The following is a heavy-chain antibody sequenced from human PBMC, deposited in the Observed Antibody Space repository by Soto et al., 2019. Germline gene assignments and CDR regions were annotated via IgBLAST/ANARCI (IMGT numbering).Heavy chain of an antibody. V-gene: IGHV3-23*01. Sequence: GGSLRLSCASSGFTFSSYAMILVRRAPGKGLEWVSAISGSGDDTYYADSVKGRFTISRDNSKNTLCLQMNSLRADDTAVYYCVKWAAAGPYYYYYGMDVWGQGTTVTVSS. CDR1: GFTFSSYA. D-gene: IGHD6-13*01. J-gene: IGHJ6*02. CDR2: ISGSGDDT. CDR3: VKWAAAGPYYYYYGMDV.